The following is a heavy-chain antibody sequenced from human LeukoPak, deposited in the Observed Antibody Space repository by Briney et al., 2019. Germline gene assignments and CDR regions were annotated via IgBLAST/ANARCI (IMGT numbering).Heavy chain of an antibody. Sequence: ASVKVSCKASGYTFTSYDINWVRQATRQGLEWMGWMNPNSGNTGYAQKFQGRVTMTRNTSISTAYMELSSLRSEDTAVYYCARAEVDAYYYYMDVWGKGTTVTVSS. CDR2: MNPNSGNT. V-gene: IGHV1-8*01. CDR1: GYTFTSYD. J-gene: IGHJ6*03. CDR3: ARAEVDAYYYYMDV. D-gene: IGHD2-8*01.